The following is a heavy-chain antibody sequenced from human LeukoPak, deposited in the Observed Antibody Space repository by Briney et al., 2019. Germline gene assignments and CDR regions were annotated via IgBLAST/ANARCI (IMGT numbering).Heavy chain of an antibody. J-gene: IGHJ3*02. CDR1: GGSFSGYY. Sequence: PSETLSLTCAVYGGSFSGYYWRWIRQPPGKGLEWIGEINHSGRTNYNPSLKSRVTISVDTSKNQFSLKVCSVTAADTAVYYCARGVGLRSDFDIWGQGTMVTVSS. D-gene: IGHD3-3*01. CDR3: ARGVGLRSDFDI. V-gene: IGHV4-34*01. CDR2: INHSGRT.